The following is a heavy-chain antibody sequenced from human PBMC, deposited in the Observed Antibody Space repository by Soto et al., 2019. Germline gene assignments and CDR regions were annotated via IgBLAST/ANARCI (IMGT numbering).Heavy chain of an antibody. J-gene: IGHJ3*02. Sequence: GGSLRLSCAASGFSFSSYGMHWVRQAPGKGLEWVSTISGSGGSTYYADSVKGRFTISRDNSKNTLYLQMNSLRAEDTAVYYCAKDGPYDTTLGAFDIWGQGTMVTVSS. CDR1: GFSFSSYG. D-gene: IGHD3-22*01. V-gene: IGHV3-23*01. CDR2: ISGSGGST. CDR3: AKDGPYDTTLGAFDI.